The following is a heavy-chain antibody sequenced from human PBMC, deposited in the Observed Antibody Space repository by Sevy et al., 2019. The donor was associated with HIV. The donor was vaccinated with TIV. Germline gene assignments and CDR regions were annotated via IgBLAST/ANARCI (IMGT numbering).Heavy chain of an antibody. Sequence: SETLSLTCTVSGGSISSYYWSWIRQPAGKGLEWIGRIHSSGSTNQNPSLKSRVTMSIDTSKNQFSLKLTSVTAADTAVYYSARGGGWNYCGGDCYSQDCWGQGTLVTVSS. J-gene: IGHJ4*02. CDR1: GGSISSYY. V-gene: IGHV4-4*07. CDR2: IHSSGST. CDR3: ARGGGWNYCGGDCYSQDC. D-gene: IGHD2-21*02.